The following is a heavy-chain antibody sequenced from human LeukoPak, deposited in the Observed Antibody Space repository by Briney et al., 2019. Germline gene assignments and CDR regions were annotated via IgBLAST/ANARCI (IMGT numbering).Heavy chain of an antibody. Sequence: PGRSLRLSCAASGFAFSSYAMSWARQAPGKGLEWVSAISGSRDSTYYADSVKGRFTISRDNSKITLYLQMNSLRAEDTGVYYCASQAGGYSGYADYWGQGTLVTVSS. CDR1: GFAFSSYA. CDR3: ASQAGGYSGYADY. CDR2: ISGSRDST. D-gene: IGHD5-12*01. V-gene: IGHV3-23*01. J-gene: IGHJ4*02.